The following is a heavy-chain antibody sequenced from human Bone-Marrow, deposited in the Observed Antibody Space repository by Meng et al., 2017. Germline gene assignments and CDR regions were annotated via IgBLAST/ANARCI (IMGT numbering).Heavy chain of an antibody. D-gene: IGHD3-10*01. CDR3: ARVVIRGYEVLGY. V-gene: IGHV1-2*06. CDR1: GYTFTGYY. J-gene: IGHJ4*02. Sequence: QVQLVQSGAEVKKPGASVKVSCKASGYTFTGYYMHWVRQAPGQGLEWMGRINPNSGGTNYAQKFQGRVTMTKDTSISTAYMELSRLRSDDTAVYFCARVVIRGYEVLGYWGQGTLVTVSS. CDR2: INPNSGGT.